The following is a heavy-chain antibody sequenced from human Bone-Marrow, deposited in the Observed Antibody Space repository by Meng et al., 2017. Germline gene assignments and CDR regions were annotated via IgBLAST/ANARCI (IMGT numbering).Heavy chain of an antibody. Sequence: ASVKVSCKASGYTFTTHGISWVRQAPGQGLEWMGWISGYNGNRDYAQKLQDRVTMTTDTSTSTAYMELRSLRSDDTAVYYCASPLVGYGDYDVWGQGTLVTVSS. CDR1: GYTFTTHG. D-gene: IGHD4-17*01. CDR3: ASPLVGYGDYDV. CDR2: ISGYNGNR. J-gene: IGHJ4*02. V-gene: IGHV1-18*01.